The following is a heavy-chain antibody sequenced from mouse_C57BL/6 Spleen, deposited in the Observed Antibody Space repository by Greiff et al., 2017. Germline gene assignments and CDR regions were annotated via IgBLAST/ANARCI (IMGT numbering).Heavy chain of an antibody. CDR3: ARRADYDGGAFAY. J-gene: IGHJ3*01. V-gene: IGHV1-76*01. D-gene: IGHD2-4*01. CDR2: IYPGSGNT. CDR1: GYTFTDYY. Sequence: QVQLQQSGAELVRPGASVKLSCKASGYTFTDYYINWVKQRPGQGLEWIARIYPGSGNTYYNEKFKGKATLTAEKSSSTAYMQLSSLTSEDSAVYFCARRADYDGGAFAYWGQGTLVTVSA.